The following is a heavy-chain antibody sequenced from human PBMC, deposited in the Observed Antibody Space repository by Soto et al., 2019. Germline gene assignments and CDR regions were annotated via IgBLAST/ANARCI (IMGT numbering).Heavy chain of an antibody. D-gene: IGHD3-10*01. V-gene: IGHV1-3*01. CDR3: ARESLWFGELLSYFDY. J-gene: IGHJ4*02. Sequence: ASVKVSCKASGYTFTSYAMHWARQAPGQRLEWMGWINAGNGNTKYSQKFQGRVTITSDTSASTAYMELSSLRSEDTAVYYCARESLWFGELLSYFDYWGQGTLVTVSS. CDR2: INAGNGNT. CDR1: GYTFTSYA.